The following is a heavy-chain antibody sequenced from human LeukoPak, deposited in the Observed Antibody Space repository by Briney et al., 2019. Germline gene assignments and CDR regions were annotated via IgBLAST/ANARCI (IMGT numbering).Heavy chain of an antibody. D-gene: IGHD3-10*01. CDR1: GYTFTGYY. Sequence: GASVKVSCKASGYTFTGYYMHWVRQAPGQGLEWMRWINPNSGGTNYAQKFQGRVTMTRDTSISTAYMELSRLRSDDTAVYYCARLLMVRGVSFDPWGQGTLVTVSS. CDR3: ARLLMVRGVSFDP. CDR2: INPNSGGT. V-gene: IGHV1-2*02. J-gene: IGHJ5*02.